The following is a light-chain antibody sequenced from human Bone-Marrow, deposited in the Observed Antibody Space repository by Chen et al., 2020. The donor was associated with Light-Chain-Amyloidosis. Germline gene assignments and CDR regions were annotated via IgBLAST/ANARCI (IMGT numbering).Light chain of an antibody. J-gene: IGKJ4*01. CDR1: QTISINY. CDR3: QQYGPSPLT. Sequence: EIVLTQSPGTLSLSTGEGANLSCRAIQTISINYLTWYHQTFGQDPRLLIYGSSIRSTGIPDRFTGSGSVTDFTLSINRLEPEVFAKYYCQQYGPSPLTFGGGTKVEIK. CDR2: GSS. V-gene: IGKV3-20*01.